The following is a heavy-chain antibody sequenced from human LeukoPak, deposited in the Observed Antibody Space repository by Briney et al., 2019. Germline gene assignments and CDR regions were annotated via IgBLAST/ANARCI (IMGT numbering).Heavy chain of an antibody. V-gene: IGHV4-38-2*02. J-gene: IGHJ3*02. Sequence: SETLSLTCTVSGYSINNGYYWGWIRQPPGKGLEWIGSIYHSGSTYYKPSLKSRVTISVDTSKNQFSLKLSSVTAADTAVYYCARVLRYFEVYDAFDIWGQGTMVTVSS. CDR1: GYSINNGYY. D-gene: IGHD3-9*01. CDR3: ARVLRYFEVYDAFDI. CDR2: IYHSGST.